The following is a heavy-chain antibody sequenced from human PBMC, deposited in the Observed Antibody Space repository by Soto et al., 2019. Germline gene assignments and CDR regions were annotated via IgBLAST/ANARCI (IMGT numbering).Heavy chain of an antibody. J-gene: IGHJ4*02. D-gene: IGHD5-12*01. CDR3: ARHSLATQPGDY. CDR1: GYNFSNYW. V-gene: IGHV5-10-1*01. Sequence: PGESLKISCKGSGYNFSNYWISWVRQMPGKGLEWMGKIDPSDSYINYSPPFQGHVTISVDKSIDTAYLEWTTLRASDSAMYYCARHSLATQPGDYWGQGTRVTVSS. CDR2: IDPSDSYI.